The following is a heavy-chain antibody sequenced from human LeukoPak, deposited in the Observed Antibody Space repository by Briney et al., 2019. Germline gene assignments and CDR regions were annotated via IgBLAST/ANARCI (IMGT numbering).Heavy chain of an antibody. Sequence: GGSLRLSCAASGFTFSNYGVHWVRQAPGKGLEWVAVIWSDGINKYYVDSVKGRFTISRDNSKNTLYLQMNSLRADDTAVYYCARSTYSSSSYYFDYWGQGSLVTVSS. CDR3: ARSTYSSSSYYFDY. CDR1: GFTFSNYG. V-gene: IGHV3-33*01. J-gene: IGHJ4*02. D-gene: IGHD6-13*01. CDR2: IWSDGINK.